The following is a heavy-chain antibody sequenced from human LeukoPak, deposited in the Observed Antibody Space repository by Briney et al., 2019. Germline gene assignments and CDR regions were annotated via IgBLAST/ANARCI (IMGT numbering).Heavy chain of an antibody. CDR3: ARVRCSSTSCSPDY. CDR1: GFTFSSYW. J-gene: IGHJ4*02. D-gene: IGHD2-2*01. V-gene: IGHV3-7*01. Sequence: GGSLRLSCAASGFTFSSYWMSWVRQGPGKGLEWVANIKQDGSEKYYVDSVKGRFTISRDNAKNSLYLQMNSLRAEDTAVYYCARVRCSSTSCSPDYWGQGTLVTVSS. CDR2: IKQDGSEK.